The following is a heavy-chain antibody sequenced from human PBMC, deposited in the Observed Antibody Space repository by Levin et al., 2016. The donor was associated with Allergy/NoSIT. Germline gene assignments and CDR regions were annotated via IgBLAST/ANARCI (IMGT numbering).Heavy chain of an antibody. V-gene: IGHV4-34*01. CDR3: ARGRSTTSMDV. D-gene: IGHD2-2*01. CDR2: INHSGST. J-gene: IGHJ6*02. Sequence: PGKGLEWIGEINHSGSTNYNPSLKSRVTISVDTSKNQFSLKLSSVTAADTAVYYCARGRSTTSMDVWGQGTTVTVSS.